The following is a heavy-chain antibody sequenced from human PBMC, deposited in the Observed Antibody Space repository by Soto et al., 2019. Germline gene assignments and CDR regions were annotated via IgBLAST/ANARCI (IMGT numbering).Heavy chain of an antibody. CDR2: IIPIFGTA. V-gene: IGHV1-69*12. Sequence: QVQLVQSGAEVKKPGSSVKVSCKASGGTFSSYAISWVRQAPGQGHEWMGGIIPIFGTANYAQKFQGRVTIPADESTSTAYMELSSLRSEDTPVYYCARSRRGYSYGPQYWGQGTLVTVSS. D-gene: IGHD5-18*01. CDR3: ARSRRGYSYGPQY. CDR1: GGTFSSYA. J-gene: IGHJ4*02.